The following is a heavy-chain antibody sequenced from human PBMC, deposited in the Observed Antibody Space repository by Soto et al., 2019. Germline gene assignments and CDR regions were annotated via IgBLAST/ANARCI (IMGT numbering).Heavy chain of an antibody. Sequence: GGSLRLSCAASGFTFSSYSMNWVRQAPGKGLEWVSYISSSSSTIYYADSVKGRFTISRDNAKNSLYLQMNSLRAEDTAVYYCARARSITMIVVGLWGQGTLVTVSS. CDR2: ISSSSSTI. D-gene: IGHD3-22*01. CDR3: ARARSITMIVVGL. J-gene: IGHJ4*02. CDR1: GFTFSSYS. V-gene: IGHV3-48*01.